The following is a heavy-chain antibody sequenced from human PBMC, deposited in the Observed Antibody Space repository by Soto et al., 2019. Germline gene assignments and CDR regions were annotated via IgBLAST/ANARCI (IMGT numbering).Heavy chain of an antibody. Sequence: SETLSLTGTGSGGSIRSTTYYWGWIRQSPGKGLEWIASIYYTGTTYYNPSLKGRVNISLDMSKNQFSLNLSSVTAADTAVYYCATHNWNLDPWGQGTLVTVSS. CDR3: ATHNWNLDP. J-gene: IGHJ1*01. V-gene: IGHV4-39*01. CDR1: GGSIRSTTYY. D-gene: IGHD1-7*01. CDR2: IYYTGTT.